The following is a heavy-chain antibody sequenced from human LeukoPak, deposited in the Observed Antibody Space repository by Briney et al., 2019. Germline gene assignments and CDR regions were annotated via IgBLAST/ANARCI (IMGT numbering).Heavy chain of an antibody. J-gene: IGHJ4*02. V-gene: IGHV4-59*11. CDR2: IYYSGST. D-gene: IGHD3-3*01. Sequence: SETLSLTCTVSGGPISSHYWSWIRQPPGEGLEWIGYIYYSGSTNYNPSLKSRVTISVDTSKNQFSLKLSSVTAADTAVYYCARAPYDFWSGTSGYYFDYWGQGTLVTVSS. CDR1: GGPISSHY. CDR3: ARAPYDFWSGTSGYYFDY.